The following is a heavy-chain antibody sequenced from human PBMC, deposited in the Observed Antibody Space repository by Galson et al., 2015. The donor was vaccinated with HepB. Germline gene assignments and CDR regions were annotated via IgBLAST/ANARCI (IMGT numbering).Heavy chain of an antibody. D-gene: IGHD6-19*01. V-gene: IGHV4-39*01. J-gene: IGHJ2*01. CDR3: ARQPYISGWLHWYFDL. CDR2: ISYSGRT. Sequence: LRLSCAASGFTFSSYTMNWVRQAPGKGLEWVGRISYSGRTFYNQSLKSRVTISVDASKDQFSLKVRSMTAADTAAYYCARQPYISGWLHWYFDLWGRGTLVTVSS. CDR1: GFTFSSYT.